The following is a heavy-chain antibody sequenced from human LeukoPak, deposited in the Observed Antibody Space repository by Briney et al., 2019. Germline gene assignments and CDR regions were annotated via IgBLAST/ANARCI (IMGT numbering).Heavy chain of an antibody. V-gene: IGHV4-4*08. CDR3: ASGAGWLIDY. J-gene: IGHJ4*02. D-gene: IGHD6-19*01. Sequence: SETLSLTCSVSGGHIDSVYWNWIRQPPGKGLEWIGYIDNSGSTKYSPSLKSRITMSRDTSKKQFSLRLTSVTAADTAMYYCASGAGWLIDYWGQGTLVSVSS. CDR2: IDNSGST. CDR1: GGHIDSVY.